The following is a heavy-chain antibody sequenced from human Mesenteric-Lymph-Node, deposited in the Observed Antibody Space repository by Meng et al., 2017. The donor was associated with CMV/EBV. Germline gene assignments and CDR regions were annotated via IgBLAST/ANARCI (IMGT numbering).Heavy chain of an antibody. V-gene: IGHV3-30*12. CDR3: ARDFTVGGSYYSSLVY. CDR2: ISSDGSNK. CDR1: GFTFTTHG. D-gene: IGHD3-22*01. Sequence: GESLKISCAASGFTFTTHGMHWVRQAPGKGLEWVALISSDGSNKYYADSVKGRFTISRDNSKNTLYLQMSSLRADDTAVYYCARDFTVGGSYYSSLVYWGQGTPVTVSS. J-gene: IGHJ4*02.